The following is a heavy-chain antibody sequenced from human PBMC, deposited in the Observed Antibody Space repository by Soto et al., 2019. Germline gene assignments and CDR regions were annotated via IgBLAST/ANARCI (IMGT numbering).Heavy chain of an antibody. J-gene: IGHJ4*02. CDR3: ARDHCAISWSYFDY. D-gene: IGHD6-13*01. CDR1: GFTFSNYA. V-gene: IGHV3-30-3*01. CDR2: ISDDGSNK. Sequence: QVQLVESGGGVVQPGRSLRLSCAVSGFTFSNYAMHWVRQAPGKGLEWVAVISDDGSNKKYADSVKGRFTISRDNSKNTMYMQMNSLRAEDTALYYCARDHCAISWSYFDYWGQGTLVTVSS.